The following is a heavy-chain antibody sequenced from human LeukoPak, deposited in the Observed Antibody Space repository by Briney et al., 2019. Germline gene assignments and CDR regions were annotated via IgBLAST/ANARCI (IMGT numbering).Heavy chain of an antibody. CDR2: INHSGST. J-gene: IGHJ4*02. D-gene: IGHD1-26*01. CDR1: GGSFSGYY. V-gene: IGHV4-34*01. Sequence: PSEALSLTCAVYGGSFSGYYWSWIRQPPGKGLEWIGEINHSGSTNYNPSLKSRVTISVDTSKNQFSLKLSSVTAADTAVYYCAAGATFFDYWGQGTLVTVSS. CDR3: AAGATFFDY.